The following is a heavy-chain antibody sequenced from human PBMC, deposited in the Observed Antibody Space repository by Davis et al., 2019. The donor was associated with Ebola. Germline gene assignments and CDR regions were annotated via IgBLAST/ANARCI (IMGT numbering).Heavy chain of an antibody. J-gene: IGHJ3*02. D-gene: IGHD3-3*01. CDR3: ARLGGISIFGVVIHIDAFDI. CDR1: GYTFTGYY. Sequence: ASVKVSCKASGYTFTGYYMHWVRQAPGQGLEWMGWINPNSGGTNYAQKFQGRVTMTRDTSISTAYMELSKLRSDYTAVYYCARLGGISIFGVVIHIDAFDIWGQGTMVTVSS. CDR2: INPNSGGT. V-gene: IGHV1-2*02.